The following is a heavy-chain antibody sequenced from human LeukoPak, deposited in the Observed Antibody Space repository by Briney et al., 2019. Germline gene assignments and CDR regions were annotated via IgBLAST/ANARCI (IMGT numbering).Heavy chain of an antibody. CDR3: ARGWAAPRFDY. CDR2: INFNSGGK. D-gene: IGHD6-6*01. Sequence: ASVKVSCKASAYTFSGYYIHWVRQAPGQGLEWMGWINFNSGGKIFAEKFQDRVTMARDTSISTAYMELSRLRSDDTAVYYCARGWAAPRFDYWVQGTLVTVSS. CDR1: AYTFSGYY. J-gene: IGHJ4*02. V-gene: IGHV1-2*02.